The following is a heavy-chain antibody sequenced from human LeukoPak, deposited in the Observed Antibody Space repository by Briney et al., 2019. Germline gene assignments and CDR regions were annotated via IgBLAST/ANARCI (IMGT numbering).Heavy chain of an antibody. Sequence: GGSLRLSCAASGFTFSSFAMTWVRQAPGKGLEWVSAIGGGGGATYYADSVKGRFAISRDNSKSTLYLQMNSLRAEDTAVYYCAQASTGWYRYYRGQGTLVTVSS. CDR3: AQASTGWYRYY. D-gene: IGHD6-19*01. J-gene: IGHJ4*02. V-gene: IGHV3-23*01. CDR2: IGGGGGAT. CDR1: GFTFSSFA.